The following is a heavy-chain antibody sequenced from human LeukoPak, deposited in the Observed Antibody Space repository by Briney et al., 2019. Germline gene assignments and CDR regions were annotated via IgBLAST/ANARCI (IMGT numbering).Heavy chain of an antibody. Sequence: PSETLSLTCAVSGYSISSGYYWGWIRQPPGKGLEWIGSIYHSGSTYYNPSLKNRVTISVDTSKNQFSLKLSSVTAADTAVYYCARGARWSPLTYYFDYWGQGTLVTVSS. CDR3: ARGARWSPLTYYFDY. CDR2: IYHSGST. J-gene: IGHJ4*02. V-gene: IGHV4-38-2*01. CDR1: GYSISSGYY. D-gene: IGHD4-23*01.